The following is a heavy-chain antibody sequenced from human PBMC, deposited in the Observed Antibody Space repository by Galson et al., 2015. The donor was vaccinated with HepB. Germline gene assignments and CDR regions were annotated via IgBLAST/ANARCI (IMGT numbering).Heavy chain of an antibody. V-gene: IGHV3-64D*06. D-gene: IGHD2-15*01. CDR2: ISSNGGST. CDR1: GFTFSSYA. Sequence: SLRLSCAASGFTFSSYAMHWVRQAPGKGLEYVSAISSNGGSTYYADSVKGRFTISRDNSKNTLYLQMSSLRPEDTAVYYCVKGYCSGGTCRDAFDIWGQGTMVTVSS. CDR3: VKGYCSGGTCRDAFDI. J-gene: IGHJ3*02.